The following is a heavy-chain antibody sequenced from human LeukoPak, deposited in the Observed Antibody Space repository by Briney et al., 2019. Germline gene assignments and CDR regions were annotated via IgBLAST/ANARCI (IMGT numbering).Heavy chain of an antibody. CDR1: GGSISSGDYY. CDR3: ARMNLYDSSGFHSGDFDY. V-gene: IGHV4-30-4*08. CDR2: IYYSGST. Sequence: SETLSLTCTVSGGSISSGDYYWSWIRQPPGKGLEWIGYIYYSGSTYYNPSLKSRVTISVDTSKNQFSLKLSSVTAADTAVYYCARMNLYDSSGFHSGDFDYWGQGTLVTVSS. J-gene: IGHJ4*02. D-gene: IGHD3-22*01.